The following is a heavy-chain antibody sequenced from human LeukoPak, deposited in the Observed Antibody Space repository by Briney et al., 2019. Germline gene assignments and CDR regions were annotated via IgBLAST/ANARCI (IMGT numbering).Heavy chain of an antibody. Sequence: PGGSLRLSCAASGFTFSSYWMHWVRQVPGKGLVWVSRINSDGSSTSYADSVKGRFTISRDNAKNTLYVQMNSLRAEDTAVYYCARESSHDAFDIWGQGTMVTVSS. D-gene: IGHD6-19*01. J-gene: IGHJ3*02. CDR1: GFTFSSYW. V-gene: IGHV3-74*01. CDR2: INSDGSST. CDR3: ARESSHDAFDI.